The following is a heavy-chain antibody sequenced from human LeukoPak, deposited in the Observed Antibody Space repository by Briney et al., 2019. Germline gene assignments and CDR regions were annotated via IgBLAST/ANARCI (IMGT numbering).Heavy chain of an antibody. CDR2: INHSGST. CDR3: ARGLSGSDAFDI. J-gene: IGHJ3*02. V-gene: IGHV4-34*01. D-gene: IGHD3-22*01. CDR1: GGSFSGYY. Sequence: SETLSLTCAVYGGSFSGYYWSWIRQPPGKGLEWIGVINHSGSTNYNPSLKSRVTMSVDTSKNQFSLKLSSVTAADTAVYYCARGLSGSDAFDIWGQGTMVTVSS.